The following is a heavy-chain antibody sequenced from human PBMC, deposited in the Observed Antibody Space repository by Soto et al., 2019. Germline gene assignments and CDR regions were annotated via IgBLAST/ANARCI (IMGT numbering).Heavy chain of an antibody. CDR1: GYSISAYY. CDR3: GRDDYGIFPY. J-gene: IGHJ4*02. D-gene: IGHD3-10*01. Sequence: ASVKVSCKASGYSISAYYIHWVRQAPGQGLEWMGWIDPKNGGTVSAQKFQGRLTMTRDTSISTVYMDLSGLTSDDTALYYCGRDDYGIFPYWGQGSRVTVSS. V-gene: IGHV1-2*02. CDR2: IDPKNGGT.